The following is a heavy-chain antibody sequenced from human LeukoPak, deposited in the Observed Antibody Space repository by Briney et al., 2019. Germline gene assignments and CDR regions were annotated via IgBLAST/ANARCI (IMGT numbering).Heavy chain of an antibody. CDR1: GYTFTSYD. D-gene: IGHD3-22*01. J-gene: IGHJ4*02. Sequence: SVKVSCKASGYTFTSYDINWVRQAPGQGLEWMGGIIPIFGTANYAQKFQGRVTITADESTSTPYMELSSLRSEDTAVYYRARGKHYYDSSAPSDYWGQGTLVTVSS. CDR3: ARGKHYYDSSAPSDY. CDR2: IIPIFGTA. V-gene: IGHV1-69*13.